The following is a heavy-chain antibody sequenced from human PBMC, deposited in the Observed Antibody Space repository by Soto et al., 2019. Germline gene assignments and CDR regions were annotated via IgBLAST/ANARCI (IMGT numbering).Heavy chain of an antibody. CDR3: AKDSNTPHFFDF. CDR2: ISYDANNK. J-gene: IGHJ4*02. CDR1: GFSFSTYG. Sequence: GGSLRLSCAASGFSFSTYGMHWVRQAPGKGLEWVAVISYDANNKYYSDSVKGRFTIYRDNSKNTLYLQMNSLRPEDTALYYCAKDSNTPHFFDFWGQGTLVTVSS. V-gene: IGHV3-30*18.